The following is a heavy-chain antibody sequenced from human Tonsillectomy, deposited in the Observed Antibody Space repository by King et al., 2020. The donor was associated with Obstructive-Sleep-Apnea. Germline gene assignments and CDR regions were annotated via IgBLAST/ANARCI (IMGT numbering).Heavy chain of an antibody. J-gene: IGHJ3*02. CDR1: GFTFSSYA. Sequence: VQLVESGGGVVQPGRSLRLSCAASGFTFSSYAMHWVRQAPGKGLEWVAVISYDGSNKYYADSVKGRFTISRDNSKNTLYLQMNSLRAEDTAVYYCARRHSSSWYEDADDAFDIWGQGTMVTVSS. D-gene: IGHD6-13*01. CDR2: ISYDGSNK. V-gene: IGHV3-30*04. CDR3: ARRHSSSWYEDADDAFDI.